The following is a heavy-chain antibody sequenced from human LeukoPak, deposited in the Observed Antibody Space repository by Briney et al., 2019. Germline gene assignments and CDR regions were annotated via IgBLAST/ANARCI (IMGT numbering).Heavy chain of an antibody. D-gene: IGHD3-10*01. CDR1: GFTFSSYG. V-gene: IGHV3-30*02. CDR2: IRYDGSNK. J-gene: IGHJ4*02. Sequence: GGSLRLSCAASGFTFSSYGMHWVRQVPGKGLEWVAFIRYDGSNKYYADSVKGRFTISRDNSKNTLYLQMNSLRAEDTAVYYCAREGASSLVRGVIGYWGPGTLVTVSS. CDR3: AREGASSLVRGVIGY.